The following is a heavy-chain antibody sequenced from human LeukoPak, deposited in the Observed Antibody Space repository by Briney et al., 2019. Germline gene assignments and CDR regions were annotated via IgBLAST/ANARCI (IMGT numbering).Heavy chain of an antibody. CDR1: GFTFRTYW. V-gene: IGHV3-7*03. Sequence: GGSLRLSCAASGFTFRTYWMSWVRQAPGKGLEWVAHIKHDGSERYYVDSMKGRFTISRDNAKNSLHLQMNSLRAEDTAVYYCAREKFDYWGQGTLVTVSS. J-gene: IGHJ4*02. CDR2: IKHDGSER. CDR3: AREKFDY.